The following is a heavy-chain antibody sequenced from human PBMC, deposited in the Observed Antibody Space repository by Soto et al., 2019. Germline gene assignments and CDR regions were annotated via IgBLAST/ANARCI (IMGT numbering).Heavy chain of an antibody. CDR2: MNPNSGNT. D-gene: IGHD3-22*01. V-gene: IGHV1-8*01. J-gene: IGHJ4*02. Sequence: VASVKVSCKASGYTFTSYDINWVRQATGQGLEWMGWMNPNSGNTGYAQKFQGRVTMTRNTSISTAYMELSSLRSEDTAVYYCARENYYDSSGFFDYWGQGTLVTVSS. CDR3: ARENYYDSSGFFDY. CDR1: GYTFTSYD.